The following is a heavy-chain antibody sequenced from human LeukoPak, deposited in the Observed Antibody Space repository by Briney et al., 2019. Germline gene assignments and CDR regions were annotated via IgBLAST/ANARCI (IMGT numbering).Heavy chain of an antibody. CDR2: IYSGGST. Sequence: PGGSLRLSCAASGFTVSSNYMSWVRQAPGKGLEWVSVIYSGGSTYYADSVKGRFTISRDNSKNTLYLQMNSLRAEDTAVYYCAREEVAVGGNWFDPWGQGTLVTVSS. CDR3: AREEVAVGGNWFDP. CDR1: GFTVSSNY. D-gene: IGHD6-19*01. V-gene: IGHV3-53*01. J-gene: IGHJ5*02.